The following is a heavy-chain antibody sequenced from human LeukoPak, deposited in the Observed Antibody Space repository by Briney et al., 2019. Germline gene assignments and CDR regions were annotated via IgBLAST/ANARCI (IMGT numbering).Heavy chain of an antibody. CDR3: ARGYCSSTSCYPITIHSH. CDR1: GGTFSSYA. Sequence: SVKVSCKASGGTFSSYAISWVRQAPGQGLEWMGGIIPIFGTANYAQKFQGRVTITADESTSTAYMELSSLRSEDTAVYYRARGYCSSTSCYPITIHSHWGQGTLVTVSS. J-gene: IGHJ4*02. D-gene: IGHD2-2*01. V-gene: IGHV1-69*01. CDR2: IIPIFGTA.